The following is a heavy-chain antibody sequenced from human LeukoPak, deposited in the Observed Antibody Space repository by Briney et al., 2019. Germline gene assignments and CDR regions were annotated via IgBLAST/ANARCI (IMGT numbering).Heavy chain of an antibody. J-gene: IGHJ6*02. V-gene: IGHV3-15*01. CDR3: TTEGIAAAGPKIHLCYYYGMDV. Sequence: GGSLRLSCAASGFTFSNAWMSWVRQAPGKGLEWVGRIKSKTDGGTTDYAAPVKGRFTISRDDSKNTLYLQMNSLKTEDTAVYYCTTEGIAAAGPKIHLCYYYGMDVWGQGTTVTVSS. CDR1: GFTFSNAW. CDR2: IKSKTDGGTT. D-gene: IGHD6-13*01.